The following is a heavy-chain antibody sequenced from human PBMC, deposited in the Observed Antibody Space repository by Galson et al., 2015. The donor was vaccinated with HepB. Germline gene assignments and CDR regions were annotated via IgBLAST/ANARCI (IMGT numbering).Heavy chain of an antibody. D-gene: IGHD3-9*01. CDR3: AKDYDILTGYYSPGGRTPGNTYFDY. J-gene: IGHJ4*02. CDR2: ISSSSSYI. V-gene: IGHV3-21*01. CDR1: GFTFSRYS. Sequence: SLRLSCAASGFTFSRYSMNWVRQAPGQGLEWVSSISSSSSYIYYADSVKARFPISRDNSKNTLYLQMTSLRAEDKAVYDCAKDYDILTGYYSPGGRTPGNTYFDYWGQGTLVTVAS.